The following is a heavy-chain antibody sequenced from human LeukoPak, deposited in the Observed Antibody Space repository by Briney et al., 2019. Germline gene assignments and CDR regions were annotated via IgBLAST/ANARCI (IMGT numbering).Heavy chain of an antibody. CDR2: ISGSGGST. CDR3: ARGSRGNGGAFDI. V-gene: IGHV3-23*01. J-gene: IGHJ3*02. D-gene: IGHD2-8*01. Sequence: GGSLRLSCAASGFTFSSYAMSWVRQAPGKGLEWVSAISGSGGSTYYADSVKGRFTISRDNSKNTLYLQMNSLRAEDTAVYYCARGSRGNGGAFDIWGQGTMVTVSS. CDR1: GFTFSSYA.